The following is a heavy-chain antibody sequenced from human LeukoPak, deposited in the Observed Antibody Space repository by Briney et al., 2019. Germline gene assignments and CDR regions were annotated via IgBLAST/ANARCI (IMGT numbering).Heavy chain of an antibody. D-gene: IGHD1-26*01. CDR3: ARSFSLVGATSRPFDY. CDR2: INPSGGST. Sequence: ASVKVSCKASGYTFTSYYMHWVRQAPGQGLEWMGIINPSGGSTSYAQKFQGRVTMTRDMSTSTVYMELSSLRSGDTAVYYCARSFSLVGATSRPFDYWGQGTLVTVSS. V-gene: IGHV1-46*01. J-gene: IGHJ4*02. CDR1: GYTFTSYY.